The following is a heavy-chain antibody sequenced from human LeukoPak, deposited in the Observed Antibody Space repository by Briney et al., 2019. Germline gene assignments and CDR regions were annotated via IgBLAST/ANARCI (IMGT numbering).Heavy chain of an antibody. CDR1: GYTFTAYY. CDR2: INPNSGGT. J-gene: IGHJ4*02. V-gene: IGHV1-2*02. CDR3: ARGGYCSSTSCSDFDY. D-gene: IGHD2-2*01. Sequence: GASVTVSCKASGYTFTAYYMHWVRQAPGQGLEWMGWINPNSGGTNYAQKFQGRVTMTRDTSISTAYMELSRLRSDDTAVYYCARGGYCSSTSCSDFDYWGQGTLVTVSS.